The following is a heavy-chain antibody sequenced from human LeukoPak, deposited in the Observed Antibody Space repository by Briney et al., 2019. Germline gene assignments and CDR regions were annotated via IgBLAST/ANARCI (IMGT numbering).Heavy chain of an antibody. V-gene: IGHV3-74*01. D-gene: IGHD2-15*01. J-gene: IGHJ4*02. CDR1: GLAFSAYK. CDR2: ISTDGYTT. Sequence: GGSLRLSCAASGLAFSAYKMHWVRQAPRKGLVWVSRISTDGYTTDYADFVQGRFTASRDNTKNTWSLEMNSLRAEDTAVYYCVVGGSPGYWGQGTLATVSS. CDR3: VVGGSPGY.